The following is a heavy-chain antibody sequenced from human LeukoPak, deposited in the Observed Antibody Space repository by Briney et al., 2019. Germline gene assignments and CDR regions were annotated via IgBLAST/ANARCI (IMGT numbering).Heavy chain of an antibody. CDR1: GGSISSYY. CDR3: ARVTYAFDI. J-gene: IGHJ3*02. V-gene: IGHV4-59*01. CDR2: IYYSGST. Sequence: SETLSLSCTVSGGSISSYYWSWIRQPPGKGLEWIGYIYYSGSTNYNPSLKSRVTISVDTSKNQFSLKLSSVTAADTAVYYCARVTYAFDIWGQGTMVTVSS.